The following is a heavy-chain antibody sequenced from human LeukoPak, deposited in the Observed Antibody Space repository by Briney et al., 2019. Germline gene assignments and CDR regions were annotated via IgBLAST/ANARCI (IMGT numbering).Heavy chain of an antibody. Sequence: SQTLSLTCAISGDSVSRNCAAWNWIRQSPSRGLEWLGRTYYRSKWYNDYAVSVKSRITFNPDTSKNHFSLQLNSVTPEDTDVYYCARSLAGPLDYWGQGTLVTVSS. CDR2: TYYRSKWYN. CDR3: ARSLAGPLDY. V-gene: IGHV6-1*01. D-gene: IGHD7-27*01. CDR1: GDSVSRNCAA. J-gene: IGHJ4*02.